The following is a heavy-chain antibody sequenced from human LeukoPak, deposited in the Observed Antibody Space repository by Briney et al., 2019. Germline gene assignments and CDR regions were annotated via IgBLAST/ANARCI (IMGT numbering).Heavy chain of an antibody. Sequence: ASVKVSCKASGYTFTGYYMHWVRQAPGQGLEWMGWINPNSGGTNYARKFQGRVTMTRDTSISTAYMELSRLRSDDTAVYYCARADYYDSSGHDYWGQGTLVTVSS. CDR2: INPNSGGT. V-gene: IGHV1-2*02. J-gene: IGHJ4*02. CDR1: GYTFTGYY. D-gene: IGHD3-22*01. CDR3: ARADYYDSSGHDY.